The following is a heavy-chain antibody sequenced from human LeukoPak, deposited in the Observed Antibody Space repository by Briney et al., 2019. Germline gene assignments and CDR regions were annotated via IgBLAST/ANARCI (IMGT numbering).Heavy chain of an antibody. D-gene: IGHD6-19*01. J-gene: IGHJ4*02. Sequence: RGSLRLSCAASGFTFSKYWMPWVRQAPGKGLESVSRINTDGTVTTYADSVRGRFTVSRDNADNTMFLQMNSVRDEDTAVYYCATKQWLAPPPDSWGQGTPVTVSS. CDR1: GFTFSKYW. CDR3: ATKQWLAPPPDS. V-gene: IGHV3-74*01. CDR2: INTDGTVT.